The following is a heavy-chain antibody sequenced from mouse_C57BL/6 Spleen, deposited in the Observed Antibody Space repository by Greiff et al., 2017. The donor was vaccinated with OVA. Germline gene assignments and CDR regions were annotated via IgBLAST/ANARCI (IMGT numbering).Heavy chain of an antibody. D-gene: IGHD2-5*01. CDR3: ARHASIVRDYYAMDY. CDR2: IWSDGST. Sequence: VQRVESGPGLVAPSQSLSITCTVSGFSLTSYSVHWVRQPPGKGLEWLVVIWSDGSTTYNSALKSRLSISKDNSKSQVFLKMNSLQTDDTAMYYCARHASIVRDYYAMDYWGQGTSVTVSS. J-gene: IGHJ4*01. CDR1: GFSLTSYS. V-gene: IGHV2-6-1*01.